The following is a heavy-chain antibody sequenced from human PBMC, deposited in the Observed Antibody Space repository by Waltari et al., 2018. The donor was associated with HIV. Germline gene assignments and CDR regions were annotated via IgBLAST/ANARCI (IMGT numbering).Heavy chain of an antibody. J-gene: IGHJ4*02. CDR1: GCNLCNFG. D-gene: IGHD2-15*01. CDR3: ARDPFVGMVVAYYFDY. Sequence: EVQVVESGAGLVPPGVSMGLACTALGCNLCNFGKNWVRQAPGKGLEWISYISSSRSTIYADSVKGRFTISRDNAKNSLYLQMNSLRAEDTAVYYCARDPFVGMVVAYYFDYWGQGTVVTVSS. CDR2: ISSSRSTI. V-gene: IGHV3-48*03.